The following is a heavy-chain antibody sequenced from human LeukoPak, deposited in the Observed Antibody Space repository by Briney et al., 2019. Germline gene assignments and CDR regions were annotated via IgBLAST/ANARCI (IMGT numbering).Heavy chain of an antibody. CDR1: GFPFSVYS. Sequence: GGSLRLSCSASGFPFSVYSMVWVRQAPGKGLEWVSSINSISSLRFYANSVKDRFTISRDNAENSLYLQMHGLSAEDTAVYFCARIREPHYFDWWGPGTLVTVSS. J-gene: IGHJ4*02. D-gene: IGHD1-26*01. V-gene: IGHV3-21*01. CDR3: ARIREPHYFDW. CDR2: INSISSLR.